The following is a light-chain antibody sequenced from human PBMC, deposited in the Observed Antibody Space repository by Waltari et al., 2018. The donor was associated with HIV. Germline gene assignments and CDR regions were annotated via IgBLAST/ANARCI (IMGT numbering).Light chain of an antibody. CDR2: EVS. V-gene: IGLV2-23*02. Sequence: QSALTQPASVSGSPGQSITISCTGTRSDVGCYNLVSLYQQYPGKVPKLMIYEVSKRPSGVSNRFSGSKSGNTASLTISGLQAEDEADYYCCSYAGSSTPFVFGTATKVTVL. CDR1: RSDVGCYNL. J-gene: IGLJ1*01. CDR3: CSYAGSSTPFV.